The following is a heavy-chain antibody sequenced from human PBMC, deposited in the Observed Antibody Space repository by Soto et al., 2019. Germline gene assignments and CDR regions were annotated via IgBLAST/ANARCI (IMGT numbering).Heavy chain of an antibody. V-gene: IGHV4-4*02. J-gene: IGHJ6*02. CDR2: IYHSGST. CDR3: ARDKYSSSWHYYYYGMDV. Sequence: LSRTCAVSRGSISSNNWWSLVRQPPGKWLEWIGEIYHSGSTNYNPSLKSRVTISVDKSKNQFPLKLSSVTAADTAVYYCARDKYSSSWHYYYYGMDVWGHGTTVTVSS. D-gene: IGHD6-13*01. CDR1: RGSISSNNW.